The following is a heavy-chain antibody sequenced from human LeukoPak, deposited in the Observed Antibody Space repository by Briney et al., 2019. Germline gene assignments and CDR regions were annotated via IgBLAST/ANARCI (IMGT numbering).Heavy chain of an antibody. CDR1: GGTFSSYA. CDR3: ARGHYDILTGLRNFDY. D-gene: IGHD3-9*01. J-gene: IGHJ4*02. Sequence: ASVKVSCKASGGTFSSYAISWVRQAPGQGLEWMGGIIPIFGTANYAQKFQGRVTITAGESTSTAYMELSSLRSEDTAVYYCARGHYDILTGLRNFDYWGQGTLVTVSS. V-gene: IGHV1-69*13. CDR2: IIPIFGTA.